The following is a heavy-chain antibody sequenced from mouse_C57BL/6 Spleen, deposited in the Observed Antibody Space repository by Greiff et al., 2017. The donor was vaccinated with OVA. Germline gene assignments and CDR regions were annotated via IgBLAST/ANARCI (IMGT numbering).Heavy chain of an antibody. CDR2: ISYDGSN. J-gene: IGHJ4*01. CDR1: GYSITSGYY. D-gene: IGHD2-3*01. CDR3: AREEGDGYYYAMDY. V-gene: IGHV3-6*01. Sequence: VQLKESGPGLVKPSQSLSLTCSVTGYSITSGYYWNWIRQFPGNKLEWMGYISYDGSNNYNPSLKNRISITRDTSKNQFFLKLNSVTTEDTATYYCAREEGDGYYYAMDYWGQGTSVTVSS.